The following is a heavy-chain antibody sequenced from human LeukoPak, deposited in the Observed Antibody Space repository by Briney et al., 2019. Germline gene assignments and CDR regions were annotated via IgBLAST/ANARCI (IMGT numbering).Heavy chain of an antibody. CDR2: ISAHNGNT. CDR3: ARGGRIAVAGKGLGY. Sequence: ASVKVSCKASGYTFTSYGISWVRQAPGQGLEWMGWISAHNGNTNYAQKFQGRVTMTRDTSISTAYMELSRLRSDDTAVYYCARGGRIAVAGKGLGYWGQGTLVTVSS. J-gene: IGHJ4*02. D-gene: IGHD6-19*01. V-gene: IGHV1-18*01. CDR1: GYTFTSYG.